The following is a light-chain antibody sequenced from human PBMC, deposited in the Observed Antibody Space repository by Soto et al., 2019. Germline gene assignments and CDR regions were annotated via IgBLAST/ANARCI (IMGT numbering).Light chain of an antibody. CDR3: QQYDSYPLT. J-gene: IGKJ4*01. V-gene: IGKV1-5*03. CDR1: QRISSR. Sequence: DIQMTQSPSTLSASVGDRVTITCRASQRISSRLAWYQQKPGKAPNLLIYKASSLESGVPSRFSGSGSGTEFTLTVSSLQPDDFATYYCQQYDSYPLTFGGGTKVEIK. CDR2: KAS.